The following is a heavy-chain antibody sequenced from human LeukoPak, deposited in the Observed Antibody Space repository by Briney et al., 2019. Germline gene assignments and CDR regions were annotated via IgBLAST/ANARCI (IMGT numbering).Heavy chain of an antibody. D-gene: IGHD3-9*01. CDR1: GGSISSYY. J-gene: IGHJ5*02. CDR3: ARGVLRYFARWFDP. V-gene: IGHV4-59*12. CDR2: IYYSGST. Sequence: SETLSLTCTVSGGSISSYYWSWIRQPPGKGLEWIGYIYYSGSTNYNPSLKSRVTMSVDTSKNQFSLKLSSVTAADTAVYYCARGVLRYFARWFDPWGQGTLVTVSS.